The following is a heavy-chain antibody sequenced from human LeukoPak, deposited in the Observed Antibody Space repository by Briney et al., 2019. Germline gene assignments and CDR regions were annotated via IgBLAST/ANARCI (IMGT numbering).Heavy chain of an antibody. Sequence: SETLSLTCTVSGGSTSSSSYYWGWIRQPPGKGLEWIGYIYYSGSTYYNPSLKSRVTISVDTPKNQFSLKLSSVTAADTAVYYCARGYCSSTSCYSGSWFDPWGQGTLVTVSS. J-gene: IGHJ5*02. CDR2: IYYSGST. V-gene: IGHV4-31*03. CDR1: GGSTSSSSYY. CDR3: ARGYCSSTSCYSGSWFDP. D-gene: IGHD2-2*01.